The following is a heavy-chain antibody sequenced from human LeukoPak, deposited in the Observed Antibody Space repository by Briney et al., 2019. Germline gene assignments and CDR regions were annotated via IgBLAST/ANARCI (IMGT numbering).Heavy chain of an antibody. D-gene: IGHD4-23*01. Sequence: SETLSLTCTVSGGSISSGSYYWSWIRQPAGKGLEWIGRIYTSGSTNYNTSLKRRVTISVDTSKNQFSLKLSSVTAADTAVYYCASVDYGGNSGYWGQGTQVTLSS. J-gene: IGHJ4*02. CDR1: GGSISSGSYY. V-gene: IGHV4-61*02. CDR3: ASVDYGGNSGY. CDR2: IYTSGST.